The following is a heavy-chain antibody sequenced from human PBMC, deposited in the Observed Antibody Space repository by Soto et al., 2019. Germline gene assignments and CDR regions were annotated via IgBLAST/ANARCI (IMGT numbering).Heavy chain of an antibody. J-gene: IGHJ4*02. D-gene: IGHD1-1*01. CDR2: INKESDGGTT. Sequence: GGSLRLSCAASGFTFSNAWMNWVRQAPGKGLEWVGRINKESDGGTTDYTGPVKGRFTISRDDSKNMLYLQMDSLKTEDTAVYYCTTHIKVTGTADYWGQGTLVTVSS. V-gene: IGHV3-15*07. CDR1: GFTFSNAW. CDR3: TTHIKVTGTADY.